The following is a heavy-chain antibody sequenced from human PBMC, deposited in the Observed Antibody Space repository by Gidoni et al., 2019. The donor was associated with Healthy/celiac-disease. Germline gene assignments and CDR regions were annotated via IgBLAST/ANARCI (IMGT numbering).Heavy chain of an antibody. CDR2: IIPILGIA. CDR3: ARDLWAPTYYYYYGMDV. J-gene: IGHJ6*02. Sequence: QVQLVQSGAEVKKPGSSVKVSCKASGGTFSSYAISWVRQAPGQGLEWMGRIIPILGIANYAQKFQGRVTITADKSTSTAYMELSSLRSEDTAVYYCARDLWAPTYYYYYGMDVWGQGTTVTVSS. D-gene: IGHD7-27*01. CDR1: GGTFSSYA. V-gene: IGHV1-69*04.